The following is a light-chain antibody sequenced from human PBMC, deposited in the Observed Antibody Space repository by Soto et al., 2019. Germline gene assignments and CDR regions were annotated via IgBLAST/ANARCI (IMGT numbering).Light chain of an antibody. Sequence: IVLTQSPVTLSLSPGERATLSCRASQSVSSSYLAWYQQKPGQAPRLLIYGASSRVTGIPDRFSGSGPGTDFTLTISRLEPEDIATYYCQQYDNLPITFGQGTRLEIK. V-gene: IGKV3-20*01. CDR3: QQYDNLPIT. J-gene: IGKJ5*01. CDR2: GAS. CDR1: QSVSSSY.